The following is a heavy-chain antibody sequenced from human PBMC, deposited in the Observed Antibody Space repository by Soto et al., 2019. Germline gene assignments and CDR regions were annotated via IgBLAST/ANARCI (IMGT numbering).Heavy chain of an antibody. J-gene: IGHJ4*02. Sequence: QVQLVESGGGVVQPGGSLRLSCAASGFIFSNFGMHWVRHVPGKGLEWVAAVWHDGRYNFLADAVRGRFTIYRDNSKDTLYLQMNSLTAGDTAIYYCASELNNFGKTFDYWGQGISVTVS. D-gene: IGHD1-1*01. CDR1: GFIFSNFG. CDR2: VWHDGRYN. V-gene: IGHV3-33*01. CDR3: ASELNNFGKTFDY.